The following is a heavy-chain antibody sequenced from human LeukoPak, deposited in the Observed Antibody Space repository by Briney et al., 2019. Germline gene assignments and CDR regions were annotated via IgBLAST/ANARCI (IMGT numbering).Heavy chain of an antibody. CDR2: INHSGST. CDR1: GGSFSGYY. Sequence: PSETLSLTCAVYGGSFSGYYWSWIRQPPGKGLEWIGEINHSGSTNYNPSLKSRVTISVDTSKNQFSLKLSSVTAADTAVYYCARGLRCGFRNSYFDYWGQGTLVTVSS. J-gene: IGHJ4*02. D-gene: IGHD2-21*01. V-gene: IGHV4-34*01. CDR3: ARGLRCGFRNSYFDY.